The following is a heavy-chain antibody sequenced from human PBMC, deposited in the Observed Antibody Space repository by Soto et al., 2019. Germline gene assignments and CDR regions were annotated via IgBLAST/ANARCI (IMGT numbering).Heavy chain of an antibody. D-gene: IGHD2-15*01. CDR3: AREYCSGGSCSAYFDY. CDR1: GGSISSYY. CDR2: IYTSGST. V-gene: IGHV4-4*07. Sequence: PSETLSLTCTVSGGSISSYYWSWIRQPAGKGLEWIGRIYTSGSTNYNPSLKSRVTMSVDTSKNQFPLKLSSVTAADTAVYYCAREYCSGGSCSAYFDYWGQGTLVTVSS. J-gene: IGHJ4*02.